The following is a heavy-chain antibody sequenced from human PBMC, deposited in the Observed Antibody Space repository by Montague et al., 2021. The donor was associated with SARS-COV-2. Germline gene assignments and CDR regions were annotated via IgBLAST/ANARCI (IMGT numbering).Heavy chain of an antibody. CDR2: NNQSGST. D-gene: IGHD3-22*01. J-gene: IGHJ4*02. CDR3: ARVAGGYYHDSSAYFDY. V-gene: IGHV4-34*01. Sequence: SETLSLTCAVYGGSFSGYYWRWIRQPPGKGLEWIGENNQSGSTNYNPSLKSRVTLSVDTSKKQFSLKLSSLTAADTAVYYCARVAGGYYHDSSAYFDYWGQGSLVTVSS. CDR1: GGSFSGYY.